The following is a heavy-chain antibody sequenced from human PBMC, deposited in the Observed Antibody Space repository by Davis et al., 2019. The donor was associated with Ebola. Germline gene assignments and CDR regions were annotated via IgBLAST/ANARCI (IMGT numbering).Heavy chain of an antibody. Sequence: AASVKVSCKASGYTFTSYGISWVRQAPGQGLEWMGWISAYNGNTNYAQKLQGRVTITADKSTSTAYMELRSLRSDDTAVYYCARPQTTVTTGWFDPWGQGTLVTVSS. J-gene: IGHJ5*02. CDR3: ARPQTTVTTGWFDP. CDR1: GYTFTSYG. D-gene: IGHD4-17*01. CDR2: ISAYNGNT. V-gene: IGHV1-18*01.